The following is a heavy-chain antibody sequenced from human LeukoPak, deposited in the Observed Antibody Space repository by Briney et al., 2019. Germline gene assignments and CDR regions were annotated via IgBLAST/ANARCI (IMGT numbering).Heavy chain of an antibody. CDR3: ARLSLRHYYYYMDV. CDR1: GGSISSYY. CDR2: IYTSGST. Sequence: SETLSLTCTVSGGSISSYYWSWIRQPPGKGLEWIGYIYTSGSTNYNPSLKSRVTISVDTSKNQFSLKLSSVAAADTAVYHCARLSLRHYYYYMDVWGKGTTVTVSS. J-gene: IGHJ6*03. D-gene: IGHD3-16*01. V-gene: IGHV4-4*09.